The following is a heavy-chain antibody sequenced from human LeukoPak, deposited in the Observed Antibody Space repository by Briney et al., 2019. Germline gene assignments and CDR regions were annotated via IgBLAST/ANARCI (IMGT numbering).Heavy chain of an antibody. V-gene: IGHV3-23*01. D-gene: IGHD3-22*01. CDR3: AKAYYYDSSGYLYYFDY. CDR2: ISGSGGST. Sequence: GGSLRLSCAASGFTSSSYAMSWVRQAPGKGLEWVSAISGSGGSTYYADSVKGRFTISRDNSKNTLYLQMNSLRAEDTAVYYCAKAYYYDSSGYLYYFDYWGQGTLVTVSS. J-gene: IGHJ4*02. CDR1: GFTSSSYA.